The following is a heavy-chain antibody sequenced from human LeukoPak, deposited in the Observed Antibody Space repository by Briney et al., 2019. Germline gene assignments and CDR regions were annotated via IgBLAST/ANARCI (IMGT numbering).Heavy chain of an antibody. CDR1: GSSFNSYY. CDR3: ARDIVYLIDEDYG. V-gene: IGHV4-4*07. Sequence: SETLSLTCTVSGSSFNSYYWSWIRQPAGKGLERIGRIHTSGSAEYNPSLQSRVTLSVDVSKKQFSLKMTSATAADTAVYYCARDIVYLIDEDYGWGQGTLVTVSS. D-gene: IGHD4-17*01. CDR2: IHTSGSA. J-gene: IGHJ4*02.